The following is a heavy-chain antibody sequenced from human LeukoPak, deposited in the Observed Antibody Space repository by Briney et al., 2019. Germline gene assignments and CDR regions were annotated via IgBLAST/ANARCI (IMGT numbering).Heavy chain of an antibody. CDR3: ARGVEMATFKDYMDV. CDR1: GGSISSYY. V-gene: IGHV4-59*12. D-gene: IGHD5-24*01. CDR2: IYHSGST. Sequence: SETLSLTCTVSGGSISSYYWSWIRQPPGKGLEWIGYIYHSGSTYYNPSLKSRVTISVDRSKNHFSLKLSSVTAADTAVYYCARGVEMATFKDYMDVWGKGTTVTVSS. J-gene: IGHJ6*03.